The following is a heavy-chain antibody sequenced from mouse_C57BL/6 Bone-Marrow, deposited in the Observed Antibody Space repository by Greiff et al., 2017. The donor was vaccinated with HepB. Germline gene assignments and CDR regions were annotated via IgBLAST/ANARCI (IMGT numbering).Heavy chain of an antibody. D-gene: IGHD1-1*01. CDR2: ISDGGSYT. Sequence: EVKLMESGGGLVKPGGSLKLSCAASGFTFSSYAMSWVRQTPEKRLEWVATISDGGSYTYYPDNVKGRFTISRDNAKNNLYLQMSHLKSEDTAMYYCARGAITTVPYYAMDYWGQGTSVTVSS. J-gene: IGHJ4*01. CDR1: GFTFSSYA. V-gene: IGHV5-4*03. CDR3: ARGAITTVPYYAMDY.